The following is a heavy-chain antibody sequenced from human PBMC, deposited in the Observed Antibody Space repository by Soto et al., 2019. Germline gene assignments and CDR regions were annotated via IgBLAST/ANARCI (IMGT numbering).Heavy chain of an antibody. V-gene: IGHV4-59*01. CDR1: GGSISSYY. D-gene: IGHD3-9*01. CDR2: IYYSGST. Sequence: SETLSLTCTVSGGSISSYYWSWSRQPPGKGLEWIGYIYYSGSTNYNPSLKSRVTISVDTSKNQFSLKLSSVTAADTAVYYCARSSDYDILTGYYPRPLNSFDYWGPGTLVTVSS. J-gene: IGHJ4*02. CDR3: ARSSDYDILTGYYPRPLNSFDY.